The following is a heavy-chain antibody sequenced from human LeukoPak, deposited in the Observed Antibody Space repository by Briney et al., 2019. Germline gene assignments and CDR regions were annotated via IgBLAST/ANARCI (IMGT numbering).Heavy chain of an antibody. CDR2: IYYSGST. CDR3: ARVYYYDSSGYNWFDP. V-gene: IGHV4-39*01. Sequence: SETLSLTCAVYGGSFSSSSYYWGWIRQPPGKGLEWIGSIYYSGSTYYNPSLKSRVTISVDTSKNQFSLKLSSVTAADTAVYYCARVYYYDSSGYNWFDPWGQGTLVTVSS. D-gene: IGHD3-22*01. CDR1: GGSFSSSSYY. J-gene: IGHJ5*02.